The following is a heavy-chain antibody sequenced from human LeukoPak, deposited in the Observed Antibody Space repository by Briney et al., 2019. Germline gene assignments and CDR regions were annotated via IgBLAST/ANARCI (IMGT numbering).Heavy chain of an antibody. V-gene: IGHV6-1*01. CDR3: ARGGDGYNFYNWFDP. Sequence: SQTLSLTCAISGDSVSSKSAVWNWIRQSPSRGLEWLGRTYHRSKWYNEYALSVKSRITINPDTSKNQFSLQLSSVTPEDTAVYYCARGGDGYNFYNWFDPWGQGTLVTVSS. D-gene: IGHD5-24*01. CDR2: TYHRSKWYN. J-gene: IGHJ5*02. CDR1: GDSVSSKSAV.